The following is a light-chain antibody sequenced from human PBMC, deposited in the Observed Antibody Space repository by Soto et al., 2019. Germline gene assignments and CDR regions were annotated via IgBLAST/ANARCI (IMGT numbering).Light chain of an antibody. Sequence: DIQMTQSPSSLSASVGDRVTITCRASQSISSYLNWYQQKPGKAPKLLIYAASSLQSGVPSRFSGSGSGADFTLTISSLQPEDFATYYCQQSYSTPLTFGPGIKVD. CDR3: QQSYSTPLT. CDR1: QSISSY. J-gene: IGKJ3*01. V-gene: IGKV1-39*01. CDR2: AAS.